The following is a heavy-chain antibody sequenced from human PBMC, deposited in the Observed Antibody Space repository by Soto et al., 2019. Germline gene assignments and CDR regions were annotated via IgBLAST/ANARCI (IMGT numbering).Heavy chain of an antibody. V-gene: IGHV4-34*01. CDR1: GGSFSGYY. Sequence: QVQLQQWGAGLLKPSETLSLTCEVHGGSFSGYYWTWIRQTPGKGLEWIGEISHSGTTNYQPSLPSGVTISADQSKKEFSLNLTSVTAADSGVYYCARGECSSVYCFTRWALDFWGQGTVVTVSS. CDR3: ARGECSSVYCFTRWALDF. D-gene: IGHD2-2*01. CDR2: ISHSGTT. J-gene: IGHJ3*01.